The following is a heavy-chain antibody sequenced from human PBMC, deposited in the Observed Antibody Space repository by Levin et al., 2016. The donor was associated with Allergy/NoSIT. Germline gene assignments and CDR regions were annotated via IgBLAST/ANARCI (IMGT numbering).Heavy chain of an antibody. CDR1: GFTFSSYA. CDR3: VKGLASGWYGYFDY. J-gene: IGHJ4*02. Sequence: GESLKISCSASGFTFSSYAMHWVRQAPGKGLEYVSAISSNGGSTYYADSVKGRFTISRDNSKNTLYLQMSSLRAEDTAVYYCVKGLASGWYGYFDYWGQGTLVTVSS. V-gene: IGHV3-64D*06. D-gene: IGHD6-13*01. CDR2: ISSNGGST.